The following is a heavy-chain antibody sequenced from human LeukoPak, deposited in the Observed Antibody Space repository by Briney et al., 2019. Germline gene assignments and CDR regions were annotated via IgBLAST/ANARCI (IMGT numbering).Heavy chain of an antibody. J-gene: IGHJ4*02. D-gene: IGHD3-10*01. CDR3: ARGDGAYYYGSGSSPFDY. CDR1: GFTFSNYA. V-gene: IGHV3-30*04. CDR2: IAYDGSNK. Sequence: GRSLRLSCAASGFTFSNYAMHWVRQAPGKGLEWVALIAYDGSNKYYADSVKGRFTLSRDNSKNTLYLQMNSLRAEDTAVYYCARGDGAYYYGSGSSPFDYWGQGTLVTVSS.